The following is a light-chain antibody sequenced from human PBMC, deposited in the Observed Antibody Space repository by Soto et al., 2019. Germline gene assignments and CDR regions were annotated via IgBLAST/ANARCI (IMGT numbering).Light chain of an antibody. CDR3: QQRSSWPLT. V-gene: IGKV3-11*01. CDR2: DAS. J-gene: IGKJ4*01. CDR1: QSVRAY. Sequence: EIVLTQSPDTLSLSPGERATLSCRASQSVRAYLAWYQQKPGQAPRLLIYDASNRATGIPARFSGSRSGTDFTLTISSLEPEDFAVYYCQQRSSWPLTFGGGTKVDIK.